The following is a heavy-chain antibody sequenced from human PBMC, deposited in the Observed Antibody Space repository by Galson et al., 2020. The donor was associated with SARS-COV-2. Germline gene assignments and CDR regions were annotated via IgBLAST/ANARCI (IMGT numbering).Heavy chain of an antibody. Sequence: SETLSLTCAVYGGSFSGYYWSWIRQPPGKGLEWIGEINHSGSTNYNPSLKSRVTISVDTSKNQFSLKLSSVTAADTAVYYCARDRIAVAAPGYYFDYWGQGTLVTVSS. D-gene: IGHD6-19*01. CDR2: INHSGST. J-gene: IGHJ4*02. V-gene: IGHV4-34*01. CDR3: ARDRIAVAAPGYYFDY. CDR1: GGSFSGYY.